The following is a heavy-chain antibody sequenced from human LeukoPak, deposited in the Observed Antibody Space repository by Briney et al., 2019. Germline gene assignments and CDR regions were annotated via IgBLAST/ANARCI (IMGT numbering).Heavy chain of an antibody. CDR1: GFTFSDYS. CDR3: ARDPSG. CDR2: ISFSVNTK. J-gene: IGHJ4*02. Sequence: GGSLRLSCAASGFTFSDYSMNWVRQAPGKGLEWVSYISFSVNTKYYGDSVKGRFTISRDNAKNSLYLHMDSLRAEDTAVYYCARDPSGWGQGTLVTVSS. V-gene: IGHV3-48*04.